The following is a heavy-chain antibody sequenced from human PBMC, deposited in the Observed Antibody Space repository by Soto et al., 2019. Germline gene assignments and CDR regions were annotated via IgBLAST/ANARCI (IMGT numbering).Heavy chain of an antibody. V-gene: IGHV1-69*01. CDR3: ARERDYYYYGMDV. J-gene: IGHJ6*02. CDR1: RRAFSSYA. CDR2: MIYIFGTA. Sequence: SVKVSCKASRRAFSSYAISWVRQAPGQGREWMGWMIYIFGTANYAQKFQGRVTITADESTSTGYMELSSLRSEDTAVYYCARERDYYYYGMDVWGQGTTVTVSS.